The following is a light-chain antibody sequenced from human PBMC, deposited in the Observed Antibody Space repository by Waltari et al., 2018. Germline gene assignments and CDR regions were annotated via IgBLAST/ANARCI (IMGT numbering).Light chain of an antibody. CDR1: QTISSW. V-gene: IGKV1-5*03. CDR2: KAS. J-gene: IGKJ1*01. Sequence: DIQMTQSPSTLPASLGYRLTTTCRASQTISSWLAWYQQKPGKAPNLLIYKASALESGVPSRFSGSGSATDFTLTISSLQPDDFATYYCQQYNTFPWTFGQGTKVEIK. CDR3: QQYNTFPWT.